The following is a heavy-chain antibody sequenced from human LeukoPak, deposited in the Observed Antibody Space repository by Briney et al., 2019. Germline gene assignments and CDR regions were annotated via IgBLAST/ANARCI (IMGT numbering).Heavy chain of an antibody. CDR1: GFTFSNYA. V-gene: IGHV3-64*01. D-gene: IGHD3-10*01. Sequence: PGTSLRLSCAASGFTFSNYAMHWIRQAPGRGLEYVSAIGSNGNGTYYTNSVKGRFTISRDNSKNTLFLQMGSLRTEDVAVYYCARVGDRDAFDIWGQGTMVTVSS. CDR2: IGSNGNGT. J-gene: IGHJ3*02. CDR3: ARVGDRDAFDI.